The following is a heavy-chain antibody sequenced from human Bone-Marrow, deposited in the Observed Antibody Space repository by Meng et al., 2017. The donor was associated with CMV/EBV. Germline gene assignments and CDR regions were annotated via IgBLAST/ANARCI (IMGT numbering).Heavy chain of an antibody. CDR3: AKDKGEDYYYGMDV. J-gene: IGHJ6*02. D-gene: IGHD2-21*01. Sequence: GGSLRLSCAASGFTFSSYSMNWVRQAPGKGLEWVSVIYSGGSSTYYADSVKGRFTISRDNSKNTLYLQMNSLRAEDTAVYYCAKDKGEDYYYGMDVWGQGTTVTVSS. CDR1: GFTFSSYS. CDR2: IYSGGSST. V-gene: IGHV3-23*03.